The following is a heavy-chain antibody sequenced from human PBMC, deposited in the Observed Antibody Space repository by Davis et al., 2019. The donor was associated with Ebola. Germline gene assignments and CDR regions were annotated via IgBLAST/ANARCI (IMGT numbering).Heavy chain of an antibody. CDR3: ARGIRGTVATNY. D-gene: IGHD5-12*01. CDR2: MNPNSGNT. J-gene: IGHJ4*02. V-gene: IGHV1-8*01. Sequence: ASVKVSCKASGYTFTRYDINWVRPATGQGLEWMGWMNPNSGNTGYAQKFQGRVTMTRNTSISTAYMELSSLRSEDTAVYYCARGIRGTVATNYWGQGTLVTVSS. CDR1: GYTFTRYD.